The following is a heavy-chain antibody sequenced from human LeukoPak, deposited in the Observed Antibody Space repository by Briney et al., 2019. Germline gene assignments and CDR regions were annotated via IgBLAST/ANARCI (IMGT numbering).Heavy chain of an antibody. CDR2: IYPNRGGT. CDR1: GYTFTDYY. D-gene: IGHD3-22*01. V-gene: IGHV1-2*02. Sequence: ASVKVSCKGPGYTFTDYYMHWVRQAPGQGLEWMGWIYPNRGGTNYAQKFQGRVTMTRDTSINTAYMELSRLRPDDTAVYYCARAYDGSGNLDYWGQGTLVTV. J-gene: IGHJ4*02. CDR3: ARAYDGSGNLDY.